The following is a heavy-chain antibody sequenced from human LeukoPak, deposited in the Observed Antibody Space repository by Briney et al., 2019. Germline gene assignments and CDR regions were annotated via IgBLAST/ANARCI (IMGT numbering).Heavy chain of an antibody. CDR3: AKPAATIFGVVTYYYYGMDV. J-gene: IGHJ6*02. CDR1: GFTFSSYA. CDR2: ISGSGGST. V-gene: IGHV3-23*01. Sequence: GGSLRLSCAASGFTFSSYAMSWVRQAPGKGLEWVSAISGSGGSTYYADSVKGRFTISRDNSKNTLYLQMNSLRAEDTAVYYCAKPAATIFGVVTYYYYGMDVWGQGTTVTISS. D-gene: IGHD3-3*01.